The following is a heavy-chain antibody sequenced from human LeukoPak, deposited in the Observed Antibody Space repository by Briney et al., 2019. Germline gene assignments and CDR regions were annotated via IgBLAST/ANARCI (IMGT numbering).Heavy chain of an antibody. CDR1: GYTFTGYY. D-gene: IGHD3-3*01. CDR2: INPNSGGT. CDR3: ARAGYDFWSGHFDY. Sequence: GASVKVSCKASGYTFTGYYMRWVRQGPGLGLGWVGCINPNSGGTNYAQKFQGRVTMTRDTSISTAYMELSGLRSDDTAVYYCARAGYDFWSGHFDYWGQGTLVTVSS. V-gene: IGHV1-2*02. J-gene: IGHJ4*02.